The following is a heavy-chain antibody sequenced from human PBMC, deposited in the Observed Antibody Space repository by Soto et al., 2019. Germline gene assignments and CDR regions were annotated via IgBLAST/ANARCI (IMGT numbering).Heavy chain of an antibody. J-gene: IGHJ6*02. D-gene: IGHD3-9*01. CDR1: GYTLSDHY. CDR3: AREKNFYDLLTGYYGTKAMDV. Sequence: QVQLVQSGAEVKKPGASVKVSCKASGYTLSDHYMHWVRQAPGQGLEWMGWINVHSGGAEYAQKFQGRVTMTRDTSISTAYMERSRLRSDDTAVYYCAREKNFYDLLTGYYGTKAMDVWGQGTTVTVSS. CDR2: INVHSGGA. V-gene: IGHV1-2*02.